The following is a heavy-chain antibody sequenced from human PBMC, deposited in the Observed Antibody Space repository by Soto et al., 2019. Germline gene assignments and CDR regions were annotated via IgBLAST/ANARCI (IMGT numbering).Heavy chain of an antibody. Sequence: QVQLVQSGAEVKKPGASVRVSCKAFGYSFSNYDINWVRQATGQGLEWMGWMNPNSGNTGYAQSLQGRVTMTRNTSISTAYMELSSLRYDDTAVYYCARGQQLMLTSDAFDIWGQGTMSPS. CDR3: ARGQQLMLTSDAFDI. D-gene: IGHD6-13*01. J-gene: IGHJ3*02. CDR1: GYSFSNYD. CDR2: MNPNSGNT. V-gene: IGHV1-8*02.